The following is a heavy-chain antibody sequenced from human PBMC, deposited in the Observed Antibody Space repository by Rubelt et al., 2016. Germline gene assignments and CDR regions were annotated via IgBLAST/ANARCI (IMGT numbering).Heavy chain of an antibody. D-gene: IGHD1-26*01. Sequence: MNWVRQAPGKGLEWVASIKEDESEKLYVDSVKGRFTISRDNNKDSLYLQMNSLRVEDTAIYYCASSTGTYRPFDYWDQGTLVTASS. J-gene: IGHJ4*02. CDR3: ASSTGTYRPFDY. V-gene: IGHV3-7*01. CDR2: IKEDESEK.